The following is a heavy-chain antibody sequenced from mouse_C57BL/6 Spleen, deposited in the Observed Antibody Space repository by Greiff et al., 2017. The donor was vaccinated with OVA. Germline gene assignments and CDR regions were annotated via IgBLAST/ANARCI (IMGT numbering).Heavy chain of an antibody. CDR3: VRATTVVATGAMDY. J-gene: IGHJ4*01. CDR1: GFSFNTYA. V-gene: IGHV10-1*01. Sequence: EVKLVESGGGLVQPKGSLKLSCAASGFSFNTYAMNWVRQAPGKGLEWVARIRSKSNNYATYYADSVKDRFTISRDDSESMLYLQMNNLKTEDTAMYYCVRATTVVATGAMDYWGQGTSVTVSS. D-gene: IGHD1-1*01. CDR2: IRSKSNNYAT.